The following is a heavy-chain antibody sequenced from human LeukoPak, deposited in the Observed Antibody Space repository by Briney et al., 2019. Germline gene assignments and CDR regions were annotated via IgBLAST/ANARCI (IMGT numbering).Heavy chain of an antibody. J-gene: IGHJ5*02. CDR3: ARDRRCSSTSCYNWFDP. Sequence: ASVKVSCKASGGTFSSYAISWVRQAPGQGLEWMGGIIPIFGTANYAQGFQGRVTITADESTSTAYMELSSLRSEDTAVYYCARDRRCSSTSCYNWFDPWGQGTLVTVSS. CDR1: GGTFSSYA. V-gene: IGHV1-69*13. D-gene: IGHD2-2*01. CDR2: IIPIFGTA.